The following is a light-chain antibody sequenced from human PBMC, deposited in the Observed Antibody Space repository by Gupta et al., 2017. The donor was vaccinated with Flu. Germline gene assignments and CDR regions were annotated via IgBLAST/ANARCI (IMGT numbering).Light chain of an antibody. Sequence: DIQMTQPPSSLSASVGDRVTITCQASQDIDNYLNWYQQKPGKAPKLLIYDVAYLKAGVPSRFSGSGSGTVFSFTISSLQPEDIATYYCQQSDDLPLTFGGGTTVEIK. V-gene: IGKV1-33*01. CDR1: QDIDNY. J-gene: IGKJ4*01. CDR2: DVA. CDR3: QQSDDLPLT.